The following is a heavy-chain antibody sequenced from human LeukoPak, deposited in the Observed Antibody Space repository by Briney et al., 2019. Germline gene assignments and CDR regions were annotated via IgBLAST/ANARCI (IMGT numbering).Heavy chain of an antibody. CDR1: GGSISSGGYY. Sequence: PSETLSLTCTVSGGSISSGGYYWSWIRQHPGKGLEWIGYICYSGSTYYNPSLKSRVTISVDTSKNQFSLKLSSVTAADTAVYYCARDRRDYYDSSGYPNWFDPWGQGTLVTVSS. CDR3: ARDRRDYYDSSGYPNWFDP. J-gene: IGHJ5*02. V-gene: IGHV4-31*03. CDR2: ICYSGST. D-gene: IGHD3-22*01.